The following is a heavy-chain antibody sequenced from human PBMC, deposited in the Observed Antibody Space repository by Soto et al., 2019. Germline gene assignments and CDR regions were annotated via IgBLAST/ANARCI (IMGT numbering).Heavy chain of an antibody. CDR3: ARDRSPLYGVPYFDY. CDR2: ISYDGSNK. J-gene: IGHJ4*02. D-gene: IGHD4-17*01. Sequence: VGSLRLSCAASGFTFSSYAMHWVRQAPGKGLEWVAVISYDGSNKYYADSVKGRFTISRDNSKNTLYLQMNSLRAEDTAVYYCARDRSPLYGVPYFDYWGQGTLVTVSS. CDR1: GFTFSSYA. V-gene: IGHV3-30-3*01.